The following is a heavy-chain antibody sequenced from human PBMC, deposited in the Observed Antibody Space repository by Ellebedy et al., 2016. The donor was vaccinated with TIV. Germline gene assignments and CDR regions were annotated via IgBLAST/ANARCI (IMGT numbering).Heavy chain of an antibody. CDR1: GYTFTSYG. V-gene: IGHV1-8*02. J-gene: IGHJ6*03. CDR2: MNPNSGNT. Sequence: ASVKVSXXASGYTFTSYGISWVRQATGQGLEWMGWMNPNSGNTGYAQKFQGRVTMTRNTSISTAYMELSSLRSEDTAVYYCARGGSFGVVIAYMDVWGKGTTVTVSS. D-gene: IGHD3-3*01. CDR3: ARGGSFGVVIAYMDV.